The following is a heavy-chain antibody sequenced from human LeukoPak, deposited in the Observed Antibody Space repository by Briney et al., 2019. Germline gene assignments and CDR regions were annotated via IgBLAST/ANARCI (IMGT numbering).Heavy chain of an antibody. CDR3: ARQPEPDSSGYYYPFDY. CDR1: GYTFTSYY. D-gene: IGHD3-22*01. CDR2: INPSGGST. J-gene: IGHJ4*02. V-gene: IGHV1-46*01. Sequence: ASVKVSCKACGYTFTSYYMHWVRQAPGQGLEWMGIINPSGGSTSYAQKFQGRVTMTRDTSTSTVYMELSSLRSEDTAVYYCARQPEPDSSGYYYPFDYCGQGTLVTVSS.